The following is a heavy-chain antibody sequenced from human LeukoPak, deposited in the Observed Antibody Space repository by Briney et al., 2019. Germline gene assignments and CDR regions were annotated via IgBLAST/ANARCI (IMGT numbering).Heavy chain of an antibody. V-gene: IGHV3-66*01. J-gene: IGHJ4*02. D-gene: IGHD3-9*01. CDR1: GFTVSSNF. CDR2: IYSGGST. Sequence: GGSLRLSCSASGFTVSSNFMSWVRQAPGKGLEWVSVIYSGGSTYYADSVKGRFTISRDNSKNTLYLQMNSLRVEDTAVYYCALGLVTDYWGQGTLVTVSS. CDR3: ALGLVTDY.